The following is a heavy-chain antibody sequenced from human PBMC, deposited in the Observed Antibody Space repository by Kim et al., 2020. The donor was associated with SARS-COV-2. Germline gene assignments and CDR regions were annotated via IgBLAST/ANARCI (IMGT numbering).Heavy chain of an antibody. CDR1: GFTVSSNY. CDR2: IYSGGST. J-gene: IGHJ4*02. D-gene: IGHD6-19*01. V-gene: IGHV3-53*01. Sequence: GGSLRLSCAASGFTVSSNYMSWVRQAPGKGLEWVSVIYSGGSTYYADSVKGRFTISRDNSKNTLYLQMNSLRAEDTAVYYCARDGIAVAARPNNLYYFDYWGQGTLVTVSS. CDR3: ARDGIAVAARPNNLYYFDY.